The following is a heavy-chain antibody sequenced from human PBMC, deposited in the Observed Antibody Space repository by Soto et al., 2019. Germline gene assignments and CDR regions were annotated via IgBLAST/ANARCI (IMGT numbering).Heavy chain of an antibody. CDR1: GFTFSSYA. Sequence: XECLRLSCAASGFTFSSYAMSWVRQAPGKGLEWVSAISGSGGSTYYADSVKGRFTISRDNSKNTLYLQMNSLRAEDTAVYYCASLVYDAGTSYYYYYGMDVWGQGTTVTVSS. D-gene: IGHD6-13*01. J-gene: IGHJ6*02. CDR3: ASLVYDAGTSYYYYYGMDV. V-gene: IGHV3-23*01. CDR2: ISGSGGST.